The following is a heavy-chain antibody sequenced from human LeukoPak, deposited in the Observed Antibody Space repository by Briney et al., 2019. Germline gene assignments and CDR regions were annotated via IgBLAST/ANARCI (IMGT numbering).Heavy chain of an antibody. V-gene: IGHV1-46*01. J-gene: IGHJ5*02. CDR1: GYTFTSYY. Sequence: ASVKVSCKASGYTFTSYYMHWVRQAPGQGLEWMGIINPSGGSTSYAQKFQGRVTMTRDTSTSTVYMELSSLRSEDTAVYYCARVGSWDQQWLAHGNWFDPWGQGTLVTVSS. CDR3: ARVGSWDQQWLAHGNWFDP. CDR2: INPSGGST. D-gene: IGHD6-19*01.